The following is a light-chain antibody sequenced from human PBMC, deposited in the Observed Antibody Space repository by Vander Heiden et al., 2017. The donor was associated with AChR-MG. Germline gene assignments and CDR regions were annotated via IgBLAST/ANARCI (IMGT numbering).Light chain of an antibody. CDR1: QNINDW. V-gene: IGKV1-5*01. Sequence: DIQMTQSPSTLSASVGDRVTITCRASQNINDWLAWYRQQPGEAPKLLIYAASRLESGVPSRFSGSESGTEFSLTISSLQPDDFATYHCQQEHSYPWTFGQGTRVEI. J-gene: IGKJ1*01. CDR2: AAS. CDR3: QQEHSYPWT.